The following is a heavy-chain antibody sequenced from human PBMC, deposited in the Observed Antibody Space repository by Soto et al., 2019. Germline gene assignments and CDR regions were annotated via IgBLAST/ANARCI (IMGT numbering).Heavy chain of an antibody. Sequence: QVQLVQSGADVQRPGSSVRVSCKASGDTFNFYSINWVRQAPGLGLQWMGRINPILSMSNYAPRFQGSVTLTADKSTSTAYMEVSSLRSEDTAMYYCATSYGSGYRAFDSWGQGALVTVSS. CDR3: ATSYGSGYRAFDS. CDR2: INPILSMS. CDR1: GDTFNFYS. V-gene: IGHV1-69*02. J-gene: IGHJ4*02. D-gene: IGHD3-10*01.